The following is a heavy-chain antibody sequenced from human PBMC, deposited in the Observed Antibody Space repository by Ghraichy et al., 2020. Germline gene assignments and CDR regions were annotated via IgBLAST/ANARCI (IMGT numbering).Heavy chain of an antibody. CDR1: GYTFTGYY. D-gene: IGHD3-10*01. J-gene: IGHJ6*02. CDR3: ARSFRELLYSPDPNYYYYYAMDV. Sequence: ASVKVSCKASGYTFTGYYMHWVRQAPGQGLEWMGWINPNSGGTNYAQKFQGWVTMTRDTSISTAYMELSRLRSDDTAVYYCARSFRELLYSPDPNYYYYYAMDVWGQGTTVTVSS. V-gene: IGHV1-2*04. CDR2: INPNSGGT.